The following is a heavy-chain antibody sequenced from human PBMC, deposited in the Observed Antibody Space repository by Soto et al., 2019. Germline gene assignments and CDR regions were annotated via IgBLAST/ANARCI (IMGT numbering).Heavy chain of an antibody. D-gene: IGHD3-10*01. V-gene: IGHV1-2*04. CDR2: INPNSGGT. CDR1: GYAFTVYH. J-gene: IGHJ4*02. Sequence: ASVKLSWTASGYAFTVYHMHRVRHAPGQGLEWMGWINPNSGGTNYAQKFQGWVTMTRDTSISTAYMELSRLRSDDTAVYYCARDLWFGESTPSYYFDYWGQGTLVTVSS. CDR3: ARDLWFGESTPSYYFDY.